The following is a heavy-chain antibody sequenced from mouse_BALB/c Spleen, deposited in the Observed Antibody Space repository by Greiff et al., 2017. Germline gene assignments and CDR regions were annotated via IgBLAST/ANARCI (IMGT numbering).Heavy chain of an antibody. CDR3: ARRGDVFAY. V-gene: IGHV1S56*01. CDR2: IYPGNVNT. CDR1: GYTFTSYY. J-gene: IGHJ3*01. D-gene: IGHD3-3*01. Sequence: QVHVKQSGPELVKPGASVRISCKASGYTFTSYYIHWVKQRPGQGLEWIGWIYPGNVNTKYNEKFKGKATLTADKSSSTAYMQLSSLTSEDSAVYFCARRGDVFAYWGQGTLVTVSA.